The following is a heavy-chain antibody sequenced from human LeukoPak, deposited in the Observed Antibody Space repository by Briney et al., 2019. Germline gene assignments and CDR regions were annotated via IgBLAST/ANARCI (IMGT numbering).Heavy chain of an antibody. Sequence: PGGSLRLSCTASGFTFGDYAMSWVRQAPGKGLEWVGFIRSILYGGITEYAASVKGRFTISRDDSKSIAYLQMNSLKTEDTAVYYCTRDLGYGALDYWGQGTLVTVSS. CDR3: TRDLGYGALDY. CDR2: IRSILYGGIT. D-gene: IGHD5-12*01. J-gene: IGHJ4*02. CDR1: GFTFGDYA. V-gene: IGHV3-49*04.